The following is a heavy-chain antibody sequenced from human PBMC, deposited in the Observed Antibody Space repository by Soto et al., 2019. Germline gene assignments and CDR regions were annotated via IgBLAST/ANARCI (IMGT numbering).Heavy chain of an antibody. V-gene: IGHV3-23*01. CDR3: AKGMTTRRMIYIAARAIFDY. J-gene: IGHJ4*02. Sequence: GGSLRLSCAASGFTFSSYAMSWVRQAPGKGLEWVSAISGSGGSTYYADSVKGRFTISRDNSKNTLYLQMNSLRAEDTAVYYCAKGMTTRRMIYIAARAIFDYWGQGTLVTVSS. CDR1: GFTFSSYA. D-gene: IGHD6-6*01. CDR2: ISGSGGST.